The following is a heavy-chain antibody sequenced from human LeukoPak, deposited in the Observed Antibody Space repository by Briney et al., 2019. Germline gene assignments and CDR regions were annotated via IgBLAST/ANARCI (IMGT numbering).Heavy chain of an antibody. Sequence: GGSLRLSCAASGVTFNSYGMHWARQASGKGLEWVAMISYDGSQKYYADSVQGRFTISRDNSQDTLFLQMNSLRTEDTALYYCAKDRTDFWSGYFDYWGQGTLVTVSS. V-gene: IGHV3-30*18. CDR3: AKDRTDFWSGYFDY. CDR1: GVTFNSYG. D-gene: IGHD3-3*01. CDR2: ISYDGSQK. J-gene: IGHJ4*02.